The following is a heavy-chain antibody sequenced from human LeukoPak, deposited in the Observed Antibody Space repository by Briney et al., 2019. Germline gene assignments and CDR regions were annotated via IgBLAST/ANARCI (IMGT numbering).Heavy chain of an antibody. V-gene: IGHV1-2*04. Sequence: ASVKVSCKASGYTFTDYYIHWVRQAPGQGLEWMGWINPNSGGTNYAQKFQGWVTMTRDTSISTAYMELSRLRSDDTAVYYCARDKFIVETLLYGMDVWGQGTTVTVSS. CDR3: ARDKFIVETLLYGMDV. D-gene: IGHD3-16*02. CDR2: INPNSGGT. J-gene: IGHJ6*02. CDR1: GYTFTDYY.